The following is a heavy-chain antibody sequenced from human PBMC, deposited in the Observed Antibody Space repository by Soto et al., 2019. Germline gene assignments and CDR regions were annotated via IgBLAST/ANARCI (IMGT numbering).Heavy chain of an antibody. Sequence: QVQLVQSGAEVKKPGASVKVSCKASGYTFTSYYMHWVRQAPGQGLEWMGILNPSGSTSYAQKFQGRATMTRDTSTSTVDMELSSLRSGDTAVYYCARVYCSGGSCYSIDYWGQGTLVTVSS. J-gene: IGHJ4*02. CDR2: LNPSGST. D-gene: IGHD2-15*01. V-gene: IGHV1-46*03. CDR3: ARVYCSGGSCYSIDY. CDR1: GYTFTSYY.